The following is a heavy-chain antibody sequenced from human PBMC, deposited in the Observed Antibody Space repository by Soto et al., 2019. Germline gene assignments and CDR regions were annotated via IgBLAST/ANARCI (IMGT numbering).Heavy chain of an antibody. D-gene: IGHD3-16*02. CDR3: ARDSASGLSYYFALDV. CDR2: IYQTGIT. CDR1: GDCISISNW. J-gene: IGHJ6*01. Sequence: SETLSLTCALSGDCISISNWETWFRQPPVKGLEWIGDIYQTGITNSNPSLKSRVTMAIDKSKNQFSLKLTSVTAADTAVYYCARDSASGLSYYFALDVWGQGTPVTVSS. V-gene: IGHV4-4*02.